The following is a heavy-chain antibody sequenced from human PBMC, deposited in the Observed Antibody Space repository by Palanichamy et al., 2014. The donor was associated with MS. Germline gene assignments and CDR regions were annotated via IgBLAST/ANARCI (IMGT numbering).Heavy chain of an antibody. J-gene: IGHJ4*02. CDR1: GFTFRNFA. D-gene: IGHD3/OR15-3a*01. V-gene: IGHV3-23*01. CDR3: ANSLGWNDFLTGSMGAPVDH. CDR2: ISGSDGVT. Sequence: EVQLLESWGGLVQPGGSLRLSCEASGFTFRNFAMSWVRQAPGRGLEWVSVISGSDGVTYYADSVEGRFTISRDNSKNTLFLEMKSLRAEDTALYYCANSLGWNDFLTGSMGAPVDHWGQGTLVMVSS.